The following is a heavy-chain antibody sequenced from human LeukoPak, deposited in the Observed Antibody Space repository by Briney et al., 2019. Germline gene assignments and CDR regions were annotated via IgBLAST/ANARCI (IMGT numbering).Heavy chain of an antibody. J-gene: IGHJ6*02. Sequence: GGSLRLSCAASGFTFSSYWMHWVRQAPGKGLVWVSRINSDGRSTSYADSVKGRFTISRDNAKNTLYLQMNSLRAEDTAVYYCARGDIYYDSSGRREFDQADKYYGMDVWGQGTTVTVSS. CDR3: ARGDIYYDSSGRREFDQADKYYGMDV. CDR1: GFTFSSYW. CDR2: INSDGRST. V-gene: IGHV3-74*01. D-gene: IGHD3-22*01.